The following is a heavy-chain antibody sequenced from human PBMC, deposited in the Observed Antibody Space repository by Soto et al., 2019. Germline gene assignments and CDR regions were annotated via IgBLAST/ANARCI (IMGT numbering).Heavy chain of an antibody. CDR1: GGSITNYY. V-gene: IGHV4-59*08. Sequence: QVQLQESGPGLVKPSETLSLICTVSGGSITNYYWCWIRQHRGKGLEWIGNIYYSGGTNYNPSLKGRVIKSVDTSKDQFSLNLISGNAADMAVYYCARHVGKWAFDYWGQGTLVSVSS. CDR3: ARHVGKWAFDY. CDR2: IYYSGGT. D-gene: IGHD1-26*01. J-gene: IGHJ4*02.